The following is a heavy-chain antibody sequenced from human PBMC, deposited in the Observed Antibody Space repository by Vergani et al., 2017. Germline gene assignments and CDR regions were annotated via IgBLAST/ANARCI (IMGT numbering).Heavy chain of an antibody. D-gene: IGHD1-7*01. CDR2: IWYDGSNK. CDR1: GFTFSSYG. Sequence: QVQLVESGGGVVQPGRSLRLSCAASGFTFSSYGMHWVRQDPGKGLEWVAVIWYDGSNKYYADSVKGRFTISRDNSKNTLYLQMNSLRAEDTAVYYCAIDAQTGRELRNYYYYYMDVWGKGTTVTVSS. V-gene: IGHV3-33*01. CDR3: AIDAQTGRELRNYYYYYMDV. J-gene: IGHJ6*03.